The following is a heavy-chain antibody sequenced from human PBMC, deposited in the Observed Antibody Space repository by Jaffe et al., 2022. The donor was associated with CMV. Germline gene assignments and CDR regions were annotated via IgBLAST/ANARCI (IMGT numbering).Heavy chain of an antibody. CDR1: GLTLNNAW. CDR3: ATHSSSVPYDY. CDR2: IQSEIDGGAT. Sequence: EVQLVESGGALVKPGGSLRLSCTASGLTLNNAWVSWVRQPPGKGLEWVGRIQSEIDGGATDIAARVKDRFIISRGDSKSTLYLQMNSLKSEDTAVYYCATHSSSVPYDYWGQGTLVTVSS. J-gene: IGHJ4*02. V-gene: IGHV3-15*02.